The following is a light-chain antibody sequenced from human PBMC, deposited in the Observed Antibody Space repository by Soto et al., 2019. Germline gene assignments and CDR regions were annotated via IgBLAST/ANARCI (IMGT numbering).Light chain of an antibody. CDR2: TAS. V-gene: IGKV1-5*03. Sequence: DIQMTQSPSTLSASVGDRVTITCRASQSISTWLAWYQQKPGKAPKLLIYTASRLESGVPSRFSGSGSGTEFTLTISSLQPDEFATYYCQQYNSHSSYTFGQGTKLEIK. J-gene: IGKJ2*01. CDR3: QQYNSHSSYT. CDR1: QSISTW.